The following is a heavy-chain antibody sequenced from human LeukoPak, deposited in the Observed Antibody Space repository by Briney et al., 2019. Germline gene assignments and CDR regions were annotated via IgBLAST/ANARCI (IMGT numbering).Heavy chain of an antibody. J-gene: IGHJ4*02. CDR3: ARDPRTVRI. CDR1: GFTFSDNY. V-gene: IGHV3-11*04. Sequence: PGGSLRLSCAASGFTFSDNYMTWVRQAPGKGLEWLSYISGNGGDILYADSVKGRFTISRDNAKNLLYLQMASLRVEDTAIYYCARDPRTVRIWGQGTLVTVSS. CDR2: ISGNGGDI. D-gene: IGHD1-1*01.